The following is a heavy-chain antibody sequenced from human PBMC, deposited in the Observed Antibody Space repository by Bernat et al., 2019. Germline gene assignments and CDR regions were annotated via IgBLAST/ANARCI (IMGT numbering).Heavy chain of an antibody. CDR1: GFSLSTSGMC. CDR2: IDWDDDK. Sequence: QVTLREPGPALVKPTQTLTLTCTFSGFSLSTSGMCVSWIRQPPGKALEWLARIDWDDDKYYSTSLKTRLTISKDTSKNQVVLTMTNMDPVDTATYYCARIRWYYYGSGSYYPDAFDIWGQGTMVTVSS. V-gene: IGHV2-70*15. D-gene: IGHD3-10*01. CDR3: ARIRWYYYGSGSYYPDAFDI. J-gene: IGHJ3*02.